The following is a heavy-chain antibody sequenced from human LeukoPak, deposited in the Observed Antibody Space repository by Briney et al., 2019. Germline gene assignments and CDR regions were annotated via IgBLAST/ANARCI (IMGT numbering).Heavy chain of an antibody. CDR3: ARGSHTTMIVVVITEY. Sequence: PGGSLRLSCAASGFTFSSYWMHWVRQAPGKGLVWVSRINSDGSSTSYAESVKGRFTISRDNAKNTLYLQMNSLRAEDTAVYYCARGSHTTMIVVVITEYWGQGTLVTVSS. CDR2: INSDGSST. CDR1: GFTFSSYW. V-gene: IGHV3-74*01. J-gene: IGHJ4*02. D-gene: IGHD3-22*01.